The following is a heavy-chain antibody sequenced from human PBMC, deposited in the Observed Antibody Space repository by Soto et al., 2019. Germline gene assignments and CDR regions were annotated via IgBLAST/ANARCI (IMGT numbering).Heavy chain of an antibody. Sequence: PGGSLRLSCAASGFTFSSYSMNWVRQAPGKGLEWVSYISSSSTIYYADSVKGRFTISRDNAKNSLYLQMNSLRDEDTAVYYCARDLITMTDYWGQGTLVTVSS. CDR2: ISSSSTI. CDR3: ARDLITMTDY. D-gene: IGHD3-22*01. CDR1: GFTFSSYS. J-gene: IGHJ4*02. V-gene: IGHV3-48*02.